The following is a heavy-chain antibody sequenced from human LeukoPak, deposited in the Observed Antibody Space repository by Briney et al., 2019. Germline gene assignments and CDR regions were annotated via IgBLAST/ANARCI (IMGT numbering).Heavy chain of an antibody. J-gene: IGHJ4*02. CDR1: GFTFSTYG. CDR3: AKGGGIVDY. D-gene: IGHD1-26*01. Sequence: GGTLRLSCAASGFTFSTYGMSWVRQAPGKGLEWVSSISGSGGNTYYADSVKGRFTISRDNSKNTLYLQMNSLRAEDTAVYYCAKGGGIVDYWGQGTLVTVSS. V-gene: IGHV3-23*01. CDR2: ISGSGGNT.